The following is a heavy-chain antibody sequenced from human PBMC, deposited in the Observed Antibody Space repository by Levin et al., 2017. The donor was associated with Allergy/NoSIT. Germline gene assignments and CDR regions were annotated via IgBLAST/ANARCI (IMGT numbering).Heavy chain of an antibody. CDR3: AKDLFAVTPVSAFDY. CDR1: GFTFSSYG. V-gene: IGHV3-30*18. CDR2: ISYDGSNK. D-gene: IGHD4-11*01. J-gene: IGHJ4*02. Sequence: GGSLRLSCAASGFTFSSYGMHWVRQTPGKGLEWVAVISYDGSNKYYADSVKGRFTISRDNSKNTLYLQMNSLRAEDTAVYYCAKDLFAVTPVSAFDYWGQGTLVTVSS.